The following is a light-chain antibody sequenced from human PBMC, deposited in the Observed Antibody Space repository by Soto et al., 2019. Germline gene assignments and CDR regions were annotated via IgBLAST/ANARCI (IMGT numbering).Light chain of an antibody. V-gene: IGKV2-28*01. CDR1: QSLLHSNGYKY. Sequence: DIVMTQSPLSLPVTPREPASISCRSSQSLLHSNGYKYLDWYLQKPGQSPQLLIYLGSNRASGVPDRFSGGGSGTDFTLKISRVEAEDVGVYYCMQALQTPLTFGGGTKVDIK. J-gene: IGKJ4*01. CDR2: LGS. CDR3: MQALQTPLT.